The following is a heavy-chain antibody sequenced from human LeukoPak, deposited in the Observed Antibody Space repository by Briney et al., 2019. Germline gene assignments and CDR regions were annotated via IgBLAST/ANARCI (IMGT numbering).Heavy chain of an antibody. D-gene: IGHD4-11*01. J-gene: IGHJ6*02. V-gene: IGHV3-11*05. CDR3: ARGDYRTYGMDV. CDR1: GFTFSDYY. CDR2: ISSSSSYT. Sequence: GGSLRLSCAASGFTFSDYYMTWIRQAPGRGLEWISYISSSSSYTNYADSVKGRFTISRDNAKNSLYLQMNSLRAEDTAVYYCARGDYRTYGMDVWGQGTTVTVSS.